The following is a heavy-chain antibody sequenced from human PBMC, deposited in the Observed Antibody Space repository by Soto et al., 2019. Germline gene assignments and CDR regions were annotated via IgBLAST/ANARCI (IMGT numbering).Heavy chain of an antibody. V-gene: IGHV1-69*01. CDR3: ASTRVIAVAGAGDAFDI. Sequence: QVQLVQSGAEVKKPGSSVKVSCKASGGTFSSYAISWVRQAPGQGLEWMGGIIPIFGTANYAQKFQGRVTITADESMSTAYMELSSLRSEDTAMYYCASTRVIAVAGAGDAFDIWGQGTMVTVSS. J-gene: IGHJ3*02. CDR2: IIPIFGTA. CDR1: GGTFSSYA. D-gene: IGHD6-19*01.